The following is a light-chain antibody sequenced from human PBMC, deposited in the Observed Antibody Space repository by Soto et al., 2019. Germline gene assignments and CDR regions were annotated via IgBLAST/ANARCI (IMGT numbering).Light chain of an antibody. CDR1: RSNIGENY. CDR2: EVT. Sequence: QSVLTQPPSVSAAPGQKVTISCSGSRSNIGENYVSWYQQFPGAAPQLVIYEVTIRPSGLSNRFSGSKSGNTASLTISGLQAEDEADYYCSSYTTTSPYVFGSGTKVTVL. J-gene: IGLJ1*01. V-gene: IGLV2-14*01. CDR3: SSYTTTSPYV.